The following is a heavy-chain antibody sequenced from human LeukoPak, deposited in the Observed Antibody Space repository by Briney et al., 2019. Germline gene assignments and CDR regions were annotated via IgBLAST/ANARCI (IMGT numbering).Heavy chain of an antibody. CDR1: GGSISSSSYY. D-gene: IGHD1-1*01. CDR2: IYYSGST. J-gene: IGHJ5*02. Sequence: PSETLSLTCTVSGGSISSSSYYWGWIRQPPGKGLEWIGSIYYSGSTSYNPSLKSGVTISVDTSKNQFSLRLSSVTAADTAVYYCAIPSPGFDPWGQGTLVTVSS. V-gene: IGHV4-39*07. CDR3: AIPSPGFDP.